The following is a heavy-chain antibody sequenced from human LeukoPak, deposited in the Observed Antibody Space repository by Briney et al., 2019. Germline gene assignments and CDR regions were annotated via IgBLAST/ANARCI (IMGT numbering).Heavy chain of an antibody. J-gene: IGHJ4*02. D-gene: IGHD5-18*01. V-gene: IGHV3-72*01. CDR1: GFTLSDHY. Sequence: PGGSLRLSCAASGFTLSDHYMDWVRQAPEKGLQWVGRTSNKANSYTTQYAASVRGRFTISRDDSENSLYLQMNSLTTEDTAVYYCVRSGIQLWSGYYFDYWGQGTLVTVSS. CDR2: TSNKANSYTT. CDR3: VRSGIQLWSGYYFDY.